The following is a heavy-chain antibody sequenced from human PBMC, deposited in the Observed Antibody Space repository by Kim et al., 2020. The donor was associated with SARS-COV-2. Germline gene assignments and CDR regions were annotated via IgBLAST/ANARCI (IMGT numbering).Heavy chain of an antibody. CDR1: GFTFSSYA. Sequence: GGSLRLSCAASGFTFSSYAMHWVRQAPGKGLEWVAVISYDGSNKYYADSVKGRFTISRDNSKNTLYLQMNSLRAEDTAVYYCARGDDFDYWGQGTLVTVS. J-gene: IGHJ4*02. CDR2: ISYDGSNK. V-gene: IGHV3-30*04. D-gene: IGHD1-26*01. CDR3: ARGDDFDY.